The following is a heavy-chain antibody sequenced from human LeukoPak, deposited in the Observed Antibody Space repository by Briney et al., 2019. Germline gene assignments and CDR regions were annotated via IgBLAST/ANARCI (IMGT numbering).Heavy chain of an antibody. J-gene: IGHJ4*02. CDR3: ARDGPAATGPDLDY. V-gene: IGHV3-74*01. Sequence: GSLRLSCAASGFIFSDYWMHWVRQVPGKGLVWVSTIKGDGTITNYADSVKGRFTISRDNAKNTLYLQMNSLRVEDSGIYYCARDGPAATGPDLDYWGQGTLVTVSS. D-gene: IGHD6-13*01. CDR2: IKGDGTIT. CDR1: GFIFSDYW.